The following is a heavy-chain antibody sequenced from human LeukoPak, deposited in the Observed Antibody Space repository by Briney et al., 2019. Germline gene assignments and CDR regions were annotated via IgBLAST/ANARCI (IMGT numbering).Heavy chain of an antibody. CDR2: ISSSSSYI. CDR1: GFTFSSYS. D-gene: IGHD1-14*01. V-gene: IGHV3-21*01. J-gene: IGHJ4*02. Sequence: GGSLRLSCAASGFTFSSYSMNWVRQAPGKGLEWVSSISSSSSYIYYADSVKGRFTISRDNAKNSLYLQMNNLRSEDTAVYFCATERPGSRTLDSWGQGTLVTVSS. CDR3: ATERPGSRTLDS.